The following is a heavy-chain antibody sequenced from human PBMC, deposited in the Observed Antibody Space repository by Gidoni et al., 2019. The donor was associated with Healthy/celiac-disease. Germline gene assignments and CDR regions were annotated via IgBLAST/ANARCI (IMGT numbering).Heavy chain of an antibody. CDR2: ISGSGGST. Sequence: EVQLLESGGGLVQPGGSLRLSCAASGFTFSSYAMSWVRQAPGKGLEWVSAISGSGGSTYYADSVKGRFTISRDNSKNTLYLQMNSLRAEDTAVYYCAKDGGYDAYYYYYMDVWGKGTTVTVSS. CDR3: AKDGGYDAYYYYYMDV. D-gene: IGHD5-12*01. CDR1: GFTFSSYA. J-gene: IGHJ6*03. V-gene: IGHV3-23*01.